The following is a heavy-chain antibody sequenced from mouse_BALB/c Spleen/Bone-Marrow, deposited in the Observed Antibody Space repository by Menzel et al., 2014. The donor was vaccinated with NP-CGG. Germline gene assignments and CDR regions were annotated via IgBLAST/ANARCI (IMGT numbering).Heavy chain of an antibody. V-gene: IGHV1-12*01. CDR3: AREGRSHFDH. CDR1: GYTFTSYN. J-gene: IGHJ2*01. Sequence: QVQLQQSGAELVKPGASMKMSCKASGYTFTSYNLHWIKQTPGQGLEWIGAIYPGNGDTSYNQRFKGKATLTTDKSSNTAYMQLSSLTPEDSAVCYCAREGRSHFDHWGQGSTLTVSS. CDR2: IYPGNGDT.